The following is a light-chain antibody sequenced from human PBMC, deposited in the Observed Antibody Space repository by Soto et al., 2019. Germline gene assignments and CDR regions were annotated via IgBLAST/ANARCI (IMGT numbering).Light chain of an antibody. CDR2: EVS. Sequence: DVVMTQTPLSLSVAPGQPASISCNSSHSLLHITGETFLFWYLQKPGQSPQLLIYEVSTRVSGVPDRFSGSGSGTDFTLEISRVETDDVGIHYCMQSTQLPPTFGQGTRLEIK. V-gene: IGKV2D-29*02. J-gene: IGKJ5*01. CDR1: HSLLHITGETF. CDR3: MQSTQLPPT.